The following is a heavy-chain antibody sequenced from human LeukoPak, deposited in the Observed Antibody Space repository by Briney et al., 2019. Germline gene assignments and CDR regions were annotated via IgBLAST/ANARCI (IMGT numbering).Heavy chain of an antibody. D-gene: IGHD2-15*01. V-gene: IGHV4-34*01. J-gene: IGHJ3*02. CDR1: GGSFSGYY. CDR3: ASKTGLYCSGGSCYSGAFDI. Sequence: PSETLSLTCAVYGGSFSGYYWSWTRQPPGKGLEWIGEINHSGSTNYNPSLKSRVTISVDTSKNQFSLKLSSVTAADTAVYYCASKTGLYCSGGSCYSGAFDIWGQGTMVTVSS. CDR2: INHSGST.